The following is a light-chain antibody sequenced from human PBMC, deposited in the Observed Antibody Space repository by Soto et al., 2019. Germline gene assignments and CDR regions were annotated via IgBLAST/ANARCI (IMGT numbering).Light chain of an antibody. CDR3: AAWDDSLNRV. CDR2: SNN. CDR1: SSNIGSNT. Sequence: QSVLTQPPSASGTPGQRVTISCSGSSSNIGSNTVNWYQQLPGTAPKLLIYSNNQRPSGVPDRFSGSKSGTSASLAISGLQSEAEADYYCAAWDDSLNRVFGTGTKVTVL. J-gene: IGLJ1*01. V-gene: IGLV1-44*01.